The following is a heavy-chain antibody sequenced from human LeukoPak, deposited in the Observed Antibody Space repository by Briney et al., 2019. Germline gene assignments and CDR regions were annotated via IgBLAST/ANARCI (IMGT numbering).Heavy chain of an antibody. D-gene: IGHD2-2*01. V-gene: IGHV1-46*01. J-gene: IGHJ5*02. Sequence: ASVKVSCKASGYTFTSYHMHWVRQAPGQGLEWMGIINPSGGTTNYAQKFRGRVTMTRDTSISTAYMDLSRLRSDDTAVYYCARGMGVLVPAATWFDPWGQGTLVTVSS. CDR2: INPSGGTT. CDR3: ARGMGVLVPAATWFDP. CDR1: GYTFTSYH.